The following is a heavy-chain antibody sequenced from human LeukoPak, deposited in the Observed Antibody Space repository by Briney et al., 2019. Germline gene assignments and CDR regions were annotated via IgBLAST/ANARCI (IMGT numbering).Heavy chain of an antibody. CDR2: ISGSGGST. Sequence: PGGSLRLSCAASGFTFSSYAMSWVRQAPGKGLEWVSAISGSGGSTYYADSVKGRFTISRDNSKNTLYLQMNSLRAEDTAVYYCAKAVAYYGSGSSDYWGQGTLVTVSS. CDR1: GFTFSSYA. CDR3: AKAVAYYGSGSSDY. D-gene: IGHD3-10*01. V-gene: IGHV3-23*01. J-gene: IGHJ4*02.